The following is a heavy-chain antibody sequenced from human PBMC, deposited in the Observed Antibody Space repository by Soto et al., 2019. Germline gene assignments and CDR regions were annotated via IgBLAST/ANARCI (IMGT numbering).Heavy chain of an antibody. J-gene: IGHJ4*02. Sequence: QVQLVESGGGVVQPGRSLRLSCSASGFTFSDFEMYWVRQAPGKGLDWVSFISYDGSNQYYAGSVKGRFTVSRDNSKNTLFLLMNSLRPEDTAVCFCARRTGTSARFDYWGQGTLVTVSS. CDR3: ARRTGTSARFDY. D-gene: IGHD1-7*01. V-gene: IGHV3-30-3*01. CDR2: ISYDGSNQ. CDR1: GFTFSDFE.